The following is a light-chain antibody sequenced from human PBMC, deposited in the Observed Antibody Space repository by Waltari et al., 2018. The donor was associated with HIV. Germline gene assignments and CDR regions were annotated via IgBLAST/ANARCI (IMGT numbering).Light chain of an antibody. CDR2: GAS. J-gene: IGKJ5*01. Sequence: DTVLTQSPGTLSLSPGDGATLSCRASHSVYNSYVAWYQQKPGQAPSLLIYGASTRATGIPDRFSGSGSGTDFTLTISRLAPEDFAVYFCQQYGNSPITFGQGTRLEIK. CDR1: HSVYNSY. V-gene: IGKV3-20*01. CDR3: QQYGNSPIT.